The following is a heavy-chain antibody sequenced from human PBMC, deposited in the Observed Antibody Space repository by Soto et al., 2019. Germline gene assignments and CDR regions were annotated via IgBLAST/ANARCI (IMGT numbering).Heavy chain of an antibody. CDR1: GYTFTSYA. D-gene: IGHD1-1*01. CDR2: INAGNGNT. Sequence: QVQLVQSGAEVKKPGASVKVSCKASGYTFTSYAMHWVRQAPGQRLEWMGWINAGNGNTKYSRKFQGRVTITRDTSASTAYMELSSLRSEDTAVYYCARGEPLTCDYWGQGTLVTVSS. CDR3: ARGEPLTCDY. J-gene: IGHJ4*02. V-gene: IGHV1-3*01.